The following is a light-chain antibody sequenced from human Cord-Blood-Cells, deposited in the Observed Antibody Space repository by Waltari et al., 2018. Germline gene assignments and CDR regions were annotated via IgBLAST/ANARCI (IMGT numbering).Light chain of an antibody. CDR3: QQSYSTPFT. CDR2: AAS. CDR1: QGISSY. J-gene: IGKJ3*01. V-gene: IGKV1-8*01. Sequence: AIRMTQSPSTFSASTGDRVTITCRASQGISSYLAWYQQKPGKAPKLLIYAASTLQSGVPSRFSGSGSGIDFTLTISCLQPEDFATYYCQQSYSTPFTFGPGTKVDIK.